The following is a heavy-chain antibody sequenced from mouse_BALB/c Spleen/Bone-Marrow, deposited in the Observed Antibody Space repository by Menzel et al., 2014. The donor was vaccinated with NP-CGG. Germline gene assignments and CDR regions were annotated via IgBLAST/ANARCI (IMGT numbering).Heavy chain of an antibody. CDR3: ARRGGVTGTLGYFDV. V-gene: IGHV8-12*01. J-gene: IGHJ1*01. D-gene: IGHD4-1*01. CDR1: GFSLSTSGMG. CDR2: IYWDDDK. Sequence: SGPGILQPSQTLSLTCSFSGFSLSTSGMGVSWIRQPSGKGLEWLAHIYWDDDKRYNPSLKSRLTISKDTSSNQVFLKITSVDTADTATYYCARRGGVTGTLGYFDVWGAGTTVTVSS.